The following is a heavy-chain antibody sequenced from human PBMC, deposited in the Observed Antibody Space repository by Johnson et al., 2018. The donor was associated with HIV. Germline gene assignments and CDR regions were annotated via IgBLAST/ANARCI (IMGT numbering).Heavy chain of an antibody. CDR2: MSYDGSKE. Sequence: QEKLVESGGGVVQPWRSLRLSCAASGFSLSDYAIHWVRQAPVKGLEWVGVMSYDGSKENYADSVKGRFTISRDNAKNSLYLQLNSLRAEDTAVYYCARDASYGDYAFDIWGQGSMVTVSS. V-gene: IGHV3-30-3*01. CDR1: GFSLSDYA. J-gene: IGHJ3*02. CDR3: ARDASYGDYAFDI. D-gene: IGHD4-17*01.